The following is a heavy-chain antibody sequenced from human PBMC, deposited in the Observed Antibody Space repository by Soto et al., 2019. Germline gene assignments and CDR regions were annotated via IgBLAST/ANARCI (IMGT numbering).Heavy chain of an antibody. CDR1: ELPFSRDG. CDR2: ISSSTSFI. CDR3: AGGYYDRIGLYFES. Sequence: ELHLVESGGGLVKPGGSLRLSCAAYELPFSRDGMNCVRQAPGKGLEWVSAISSSTSFIHYADSVKGRFTISRDNAKNALDLQMNSLRAEDKAMFYCAGGYYDRIGLYFESWGQGTLVTVSS. D-gene: IGHD3-22*01. V-gene: IGHV3-21*01. J-gene: IGHJ4*02.